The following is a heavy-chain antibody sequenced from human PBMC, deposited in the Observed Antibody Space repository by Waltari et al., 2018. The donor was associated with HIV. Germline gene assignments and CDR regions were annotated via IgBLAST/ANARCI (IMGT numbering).Heavy chain of an antibody. D-gene: IGHD6-13*01. CDR2: VYHSGST. J-gene: IGHJ5*02. CDR3: ARGSSYAAHNWLDP. V-gene: IGHV4-4*02. CDR1: GGSIGSSNW. Sequence: QVQLQESGPGLVKPSGTLSLTCAVSGGSIGSSNWWVWVRQPAGKGLEWIGDVYHSGSTNYNPALKSRVTISVDTSKSRFFLSLKSGTAADTAMYYCARGSSYAAHNWLDPWGQGTLVTVSS.